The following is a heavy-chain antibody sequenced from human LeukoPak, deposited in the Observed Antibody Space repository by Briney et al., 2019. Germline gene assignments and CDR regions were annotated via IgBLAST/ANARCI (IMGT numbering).Heavy chain of an antibody. J-gene: IGHJ4*02. CDR1: GYTFTKYA. V-gene: IGHV7-4-1*02. D-gene: IGHD3-16*02. CDR3: ARELDDYVWGSYRDY. CDR2: INTNTGNP. Sequence: ASVKVSCKASGYTFTKYAMNWVRQAPGQGLEWMGWINTNTGNPTYAQGFTGRFVFSLDTSVSTAYLQISSLKAEDTAVYYCARELDDYVWGSYRDYWGQGTLVTVSS.